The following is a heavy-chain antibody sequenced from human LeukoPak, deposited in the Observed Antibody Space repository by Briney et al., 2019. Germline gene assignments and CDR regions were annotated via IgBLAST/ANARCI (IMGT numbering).Heavy chain of an antibody. CDR1: GYTFTTYC. J-gene: IGHJ6*02. D-gene: IGHD3-10*01. Sequence: ASVKVSCKASGYTFTTYCISWVRQAPGQGLEWMGLISAYNGNTNYAQKFQGRVTMTTDTSTNTAYMQLRSLRCDDTAVYYCVRGTAWLGDANGMGGWGQGTTVTVSS. CDR2: ISAYNGNT. V-gene: IGHV1-18*01. CDR3: VRGTAWLGDANGMGG.